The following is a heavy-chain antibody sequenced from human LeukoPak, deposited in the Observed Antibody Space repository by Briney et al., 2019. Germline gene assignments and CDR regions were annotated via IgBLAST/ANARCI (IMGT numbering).Heavy chain of an antibody. CDR1: GGSISSGDYY. Sequence: PSETLSLTCTVSGGSISSGDYYWSWIRQPPGKGLEWIGYIYYSGSTYYNPSLKSRVTISVDTSKNRFSLKLSSVTAADTAVYYCARVPFWSGYPGYYYGMDVWGQGTTVTVSS. D-gene: IGHD3-3*01. V-gene: IGHV4-30-4*01. CDR3: ARVPFWSGYPGYYYGMDV. J-gene: IGHJ6*02. CDR2: IYYSGST.